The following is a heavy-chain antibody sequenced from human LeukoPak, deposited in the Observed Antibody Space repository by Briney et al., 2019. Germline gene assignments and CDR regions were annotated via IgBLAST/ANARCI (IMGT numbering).Heavy chain of an antibody. Sequence: ASVKVSCKASGYTFTGYYIHWLRQAPGQGLEWMGWINPNSGDTNFAQKFQGRVTMTRDTSISTAYMELSRLRSDDTAVYYCARDSGERGSGSYLIAYWGQGTLVTVSS. CDR2: INPNSGDT. CDR3: ARDSGERGSGSYLIAY. J-gene: IGHJ4*02. D-gene: IGHD3-10*01. V-gene: IGHV1-2*02. CDR1: GYTFTGYY.